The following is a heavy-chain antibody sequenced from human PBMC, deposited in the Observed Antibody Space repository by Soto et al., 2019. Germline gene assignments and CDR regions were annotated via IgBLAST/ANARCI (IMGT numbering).Heavy chain of an antibody. Sequence: GGSLRLSCAASGFTFSSYAMSWVRQAPGKGLEWVSAISGSGGSTYYADSVKGRFTISRDNSKNTLYLQMNSLRAEDTAVYYCAKDPSKQPQAYYFDYWGQGTLVTVSS. CDR3: AKDPSKQPQAYYFDY. V-gene: IGHV3-23*01. D-gene: IGHD4-4*01. J-gene: IGHJ4*02. CDR1: GFTFSSYA. CDR2: ISGSGGST.